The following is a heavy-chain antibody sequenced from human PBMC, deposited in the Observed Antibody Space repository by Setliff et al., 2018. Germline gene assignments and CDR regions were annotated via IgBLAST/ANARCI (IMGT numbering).Heavy chain of an antibody. CDR3: ARINTLGSGSYYTIDY. J-gene: IGHJ4*02. Sequence: SGPTLVNPTQTLTLTCTFSGFSLSTSGMCVSWIRQPPGKALEWLARIDWDDDKYYSTSLKTRLTISKDTSKNQVVLTMTNMDPVDTATYYCARINTLGSGSYYTIDYWGQGTLVTVSS. D-gene: IGHD3-10*01. CDR1: GFSLSTSGMC. V-gene: IGHV2-70*11. CDR2: IDWDDDK.